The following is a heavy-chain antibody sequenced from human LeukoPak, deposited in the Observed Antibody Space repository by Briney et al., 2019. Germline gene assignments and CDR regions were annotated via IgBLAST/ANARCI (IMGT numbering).Heavy chain of an antibody. CDR3: ARSHYDFWSGFDVPYY. CDR2: IKQDGSEK. V-gene: IGHV3-7*01. J-gene: IGHJ4*02. CDR1: GFTFSSYW. D-gene: IGHD3-3*01. Sequence: GGSLRLSCAASGFTFSSYWMSWVRQAPGKGLEWVANIKQDGSEKYYVDSVNGRFTISRDNAKNSLYLQMNSLRAEDTAVYYCARSHYDFWSGFDVPYYWGQGTLVTVSS.